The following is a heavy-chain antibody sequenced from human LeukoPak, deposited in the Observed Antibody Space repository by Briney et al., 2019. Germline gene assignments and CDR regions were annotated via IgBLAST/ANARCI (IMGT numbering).Heavy chain of an antibody. CDR2: ISSGTSTT. CDR3: ARGRGLTLSYHYFDY. CDR1: GFTFSPLG. D-gene: IGHD3-10*01. V-gene: IGHV3-48*02. Sequence: GGCLRLSCAASGFTFSPLGMNWVRQAPGRGLEWVSYISSGTSTTYYADSVKGRFTISRDNAKNSLYLQLDSLRDEDTAVYYCARGRGLTLSYHYFDYWGQGPLVGVSS. J-gene: IGHJ4*02.